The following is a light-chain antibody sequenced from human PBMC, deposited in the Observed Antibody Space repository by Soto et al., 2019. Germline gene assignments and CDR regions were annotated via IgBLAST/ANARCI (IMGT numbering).Light chain of an antibody. CDR3: QQLYT. Sequence: DTQMTQSPSSVSASVGDRVTITCRASQSISSYLNWYQQKPGKAPKLLIYAASSLQSGVPSRFSGSGSGTDFTLTISSLQPEDFATYYCQQLYTFGQGTKLEIK. V-gene: IGKV1-39*01. CDR2: AAS. J-gene: IGKJ2*01. CDR1: QSISSY.